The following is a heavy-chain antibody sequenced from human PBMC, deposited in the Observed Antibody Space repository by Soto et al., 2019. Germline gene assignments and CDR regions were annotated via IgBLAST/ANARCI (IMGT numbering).Heavy chain of an antibody. CDR2: ISSSGSTI. CDR3: ARGSGDYVFRFDP. CDR1: GFTFSSYE. J-gene: IGHJ5*02. V-gene: IGHV3-48*03. D-gene: IGHD4-17*01. Sequence: EVQLVESGGGLVQPGGSLRLSCAASGFTFSSYEMNWVRQAPGKGLEWVSYISSSGSTIYYADSVKGRFTISRDNAKNSLYLQMNSLRAEDTAVYYCARGSGDYVFRFDPWGQGTLVTVSS.